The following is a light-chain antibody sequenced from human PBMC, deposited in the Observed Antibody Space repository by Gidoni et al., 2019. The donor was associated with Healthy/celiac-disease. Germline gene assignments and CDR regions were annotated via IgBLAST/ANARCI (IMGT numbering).Light chain of an antibody. CDR2: QDS. CDR3: QAWDSSTAYYV. J-gene: IGLJ1*01. Sequence: SYELTQPPSESVSPGQTASITCSGDKLGDKYACWYQQKPGQSPVLVIYQDSKRPSGIPERFSGSNSGNTATLTISGTQAMDEADYYCQAWDSSTAYYVFGTGTKVTV. V-gene: IGLV3-1*01. CDR1: KLGDKY.